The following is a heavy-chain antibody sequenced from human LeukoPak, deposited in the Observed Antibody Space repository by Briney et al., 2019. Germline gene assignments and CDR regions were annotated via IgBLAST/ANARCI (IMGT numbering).Heavy chain of an antibody. V-gene: IGHV3-23*01. J-gene: IGHJ4*02. CDR1: GFTFSSYA. CDR3: AKDLAIYDSIYFDY. D-gene: IGHD3-22*01. CDR2: ISGSGGST. Sequence: HPGGSLRLSCAASGFTFSSYAMSWVRQAPGTGLEWVSAISGSGGSTYYADSVKGRFTISRDNSKNTLYLQMNSLRAEDTAVYYCAKDLAIYDSIYFDYWGQGTLVTVSS.